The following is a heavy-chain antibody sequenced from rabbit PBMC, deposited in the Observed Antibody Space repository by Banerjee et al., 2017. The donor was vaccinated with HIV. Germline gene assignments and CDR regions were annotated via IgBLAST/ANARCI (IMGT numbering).Heavy chain of an antibody. Sequence: QSLEESGGDLVTPGGTLTLTCKASGLDFSNSFWISWVRHAPGKGLEWIGCIYPVAGATDYANWVNGRFTISLDNAQNTVFLQLNSLTAADTATYFCARRAHYPGGGYFNLWGPGTLVTVS. J-gene: IGHJ4*01. CDR3: ARRAHYPGGGYFNL. D-gene: IGHD8-1*01. CDR2: IYPVAGAT. CDR1: GLDFSNSFW. V-gene: IGHV1S43*01.